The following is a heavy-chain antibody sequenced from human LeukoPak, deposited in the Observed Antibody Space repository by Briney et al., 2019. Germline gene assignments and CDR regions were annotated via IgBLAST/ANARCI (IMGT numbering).Heavy chain of an antibody. CDR1: GGTFSSYA. D-gene: IGHD1-26*01. V-gene: IGHV1-69*13. J-gene: IGHJ4*02. Sequence: GASVKVSCKASGGTFSSYAISWVRQAPGRGLEWVGGIIPIFGTANYAQKFQGRVTITADESTSTAYMELSSLRSEDTAVYYCLMLGSGSYFDYWGQGTLVTVSS. CDR3: LMLGSGSYFDY. CDR2: IIPIFGTA.